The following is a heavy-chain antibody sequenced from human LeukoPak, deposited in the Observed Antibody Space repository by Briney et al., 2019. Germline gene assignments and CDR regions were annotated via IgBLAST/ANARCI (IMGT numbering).Heavy chain of an antibody. CDR1: GGSISSGSYY. CDR2: IYTSGST. J-gene: IGHJ4*02. V-gene: IGHV4-61*02. D-gene: IGHD2-15*01. Sequence: SQTLSLTCTVSGGSISSGSYYWSWIRQPAGKGLEWIGRIYTSGSTNYNPSLKSRVTISVDTSKNQFSLKLSSVTAADTAVYYCARGSGYCSGGSCYLGYWGQGTLVTVSS. CDR3: ARGSGYCSGGSCYLGY.